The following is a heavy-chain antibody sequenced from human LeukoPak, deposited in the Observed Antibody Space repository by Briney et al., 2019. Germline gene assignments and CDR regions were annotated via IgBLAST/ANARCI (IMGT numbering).Heavy chain of an antibody. CDR3: ARGLQLGI. CDR2: VKEDGSDK. D-gene: IGHD1-1*01. CDR1: GFTFISHW. V-gene: IGHV3-7*01. Sequence: PGGSLRLSCAASGFTFISHWMSWVRQAPGKGPEWVANVKEDGSDKHYVDSVKGRFTISRDNAKNSLYLQMNSLRAADTAVYYCARGLQLGIWGQGTLVTVSS. J-gene: IGHJ4*02.